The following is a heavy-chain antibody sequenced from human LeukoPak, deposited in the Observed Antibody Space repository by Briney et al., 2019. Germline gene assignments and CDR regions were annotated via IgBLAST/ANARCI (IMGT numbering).Heavy chain of an antibody. D-gene: IGHD3-16*02. CDR1: GYTFTSYG. CDR2: TSAYNGNT. V-gene: IGHV1-18*01. J-gene: IGHJ4*02. CDR3: ARDTQNYDYVWGSYRHVWAFDY. Sequence: ASVKVSCKASGYTFTSYGISWVRQAPGQGLEWMGWTSAYNGNTNYAQRLQGRVTMTTDTSTSTAYMELRSLRSDDTAVYYCARDTQNYDYVWGSYRHVWAFDYWGQGALVTVSS.